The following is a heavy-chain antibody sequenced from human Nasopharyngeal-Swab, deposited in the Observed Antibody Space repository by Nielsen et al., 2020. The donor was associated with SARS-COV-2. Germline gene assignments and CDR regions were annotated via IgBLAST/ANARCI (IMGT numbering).Heavy chain of an antibody. CDR2: VGVGYAT. CDR1: GFTFDNYA. J-gene: IGHJ4*02. D-gene: IGHD5-24*01. Sequence: GGSLRLSCAASGFTFDNYAMAWVRQAPGKGLEWVSAVGVGYATYYTDSVKGRFTISRDDAANSLSLQMDSLRAEDTAVYYCVGGMGWLPDYWGQGNLVTVSS. CDR3: VGGMGWLPDY. V-gene: IGHV3-23*01.